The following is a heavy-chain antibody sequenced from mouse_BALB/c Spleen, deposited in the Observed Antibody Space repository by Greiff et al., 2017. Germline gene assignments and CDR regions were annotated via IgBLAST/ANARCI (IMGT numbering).Heavy chain of an antibody. D-gene: IGHD2-2*01. J-gene: IGHJ3*01. CDR2: IYPGSGST. CDR1: GYTFTSYW. Sequence: LQHPGSELVRPGASVKLSCKASGYTFTSYWMHWVKQRPGQGLEWIGNIYPGSGSTNYDEKFKSKATLTVDTSSSTAYMQLSSLTSEDSAVYYCTREDGYDEAWFAYWGQGTLVTVSA. CDR3: TREDGYDEAWFAY. V-gene: IGHV1S22*01.